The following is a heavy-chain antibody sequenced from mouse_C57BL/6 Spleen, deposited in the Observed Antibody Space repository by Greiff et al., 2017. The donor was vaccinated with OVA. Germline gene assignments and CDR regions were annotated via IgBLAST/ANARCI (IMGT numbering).Heavy chain of an antibody. CDR3: ARSWDGPNCDD. D-gene: IGHD4-1*01. CDR2: IYPGSGST. V-gene: IGHV1-55*01. Sequence: VQLQQPGAELVKPGASVKMSCKASGYTFTSYWITWVKQRPGQGLEWIGDIYPGSGSTNYNEKFKSKATLTVDTSSSTASRQLSSLTSEDAAVYYCARSWDGPNCDDWGQGTTLTVSA. J-gene: IGHJ2*01. CDR1: GYTFTSYW.